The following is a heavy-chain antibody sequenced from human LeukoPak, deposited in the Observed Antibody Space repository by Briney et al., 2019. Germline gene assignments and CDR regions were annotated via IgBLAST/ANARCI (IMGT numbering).Heavy chain of an antibody. CDR3: ARVVDTGLGGYFDY. CDR2: IYSDNT. CDR1: GFTVSTNS. V-gene: IGHV3-53*01. Sequence: GGSLRLSCTVSGFTVSTNSMSWVRQAPGKGLEWVSFIYSDNTHYSDSVKGRFTISRDNSKNTLYLQMNSLRAEDTAVYYCARVVDTGLGGYFDYWGQGTLVTVSS. D-gene: IGHD5-18*01. J-gene: IGHJ4*02.